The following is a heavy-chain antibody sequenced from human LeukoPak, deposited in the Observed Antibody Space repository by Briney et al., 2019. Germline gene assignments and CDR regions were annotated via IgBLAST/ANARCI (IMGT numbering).Heavy chain of an antibody. CDR2: ISAYNGNT. Sequence: GASVKVSCKASGYTFTSYGISWVRQAPGQGLEWIGWISAYNGNTNYAQKLQGRVTMTTDTSTSTAYMELRSLRSDDTAVYYCARDRQWLVGDAFDIWGQGTMVTVSS. CDR1: GYTFTSYG. CDR3: ARDRQWLVGDAFDI. D-gene: IGHD6-19*01. J-gene: IGHJ3*02. V-gene: IGHV1-18*01.